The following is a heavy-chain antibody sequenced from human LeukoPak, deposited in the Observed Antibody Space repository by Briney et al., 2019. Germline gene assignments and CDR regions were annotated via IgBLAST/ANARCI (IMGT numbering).Heavy chain of an antibody. CDR1: GGSISSSSYY. CDR2: MYNVGST. CDR3: ARDRCSSTSCFIDY. D-gene: IGHD2-2*01. J-gene: IGHJ4*02. V-gene: IGHV4-39*07. Sequence: SETLSLTCSVSGGSISSSSYYWGWIRQPPGKGLEWIGSMYNVGSTYYNPSLKSRVTMSVDTSKNQFSLKLSSVTAEDTALYYCARDRCSSTSCFIDYWGQGSLVTVSS.